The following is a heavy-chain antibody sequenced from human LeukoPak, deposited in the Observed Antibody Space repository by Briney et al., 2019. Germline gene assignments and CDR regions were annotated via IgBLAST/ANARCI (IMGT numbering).Heavy chain of an antibody. Sequence: GASVKVSCKASGSTFTRYYIHWVRQAPGQGLDWMGMINPSSGSTRFAQMFQDRVTMTRDTSTSAVYMELRSLRSEDTAVYYCARVGYYYDSSGYPYFDYWGQGTLVTVSS. CDR1: GSTFTRYY. J-gene: IGHJ4*02. CDR3: ARVGYYYDSSGYPYFDY. D-gene: IGHD3-22*01. V-gene: IGHV1-46*01. CDR2: INPSSGST.